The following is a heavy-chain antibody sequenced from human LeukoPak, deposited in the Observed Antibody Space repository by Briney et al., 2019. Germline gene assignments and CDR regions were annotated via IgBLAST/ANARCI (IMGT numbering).Heavy chain of an antibody. J-gene: IGHJ3*02. CDR1: GGTFSSYA. D-gene: IGHD3-3*01. CDR2: IIPTFGTA. Sequence: GASVKVSCKVSGGTFSSYAISWVRQAPGQGLEWMGRIIPTFGTANYAQKFQGRVTITTDESTSTAYMELSSLRSEDTAVYYCARGTDYDFWSGYQNDAFDIWGQGTMVTVSS. CDR3: ARGTDYDFWSGYQNDAFDI. V-gene: IGHV1-69*05.